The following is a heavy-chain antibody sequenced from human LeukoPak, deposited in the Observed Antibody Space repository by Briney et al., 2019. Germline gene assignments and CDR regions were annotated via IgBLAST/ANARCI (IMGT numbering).Heavy chain of an antibody. V-gene: IGHV1-69*13. CDR1: GGTFSSYA. CDR2: IIPIFGTA. CDR3: ARGYTYYYDSSGYYPIYYMDV. J-gene: IGHJ6*03. Sequence: SVKVSCKASGGTFSSYAISWVRQAPGQGLEWMGGIIPIFGTANCAQKFQGRVTITADESTSTAYMELSSLRSEDTAVYYCARGYTYYYDSSGYYPIYYMDVWGKGTTVTVSS. D-gene: IGHD3-22*01.